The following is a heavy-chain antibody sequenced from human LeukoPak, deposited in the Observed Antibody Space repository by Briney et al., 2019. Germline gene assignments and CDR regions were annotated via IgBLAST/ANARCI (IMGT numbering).Heavy chain of an antibody. CDR1: GGSISSGGYY. Sequence: SQTLSLTCTVSGGSISSGGYYWSWIRQHPGKGLEWIGYICYSGSTNYNPSLKSRVTISVDTAKNQFSLKLSSVTAADTAVYYCATWSISSSSFDYWGQGTLVTVSS. CDR2: ICYSGST. CDR3: ATWSISSSSFDY. J-gene: IGHJ4*02. V-gene: IGHV4-31*03. D-gene: IGHD6-6*01.